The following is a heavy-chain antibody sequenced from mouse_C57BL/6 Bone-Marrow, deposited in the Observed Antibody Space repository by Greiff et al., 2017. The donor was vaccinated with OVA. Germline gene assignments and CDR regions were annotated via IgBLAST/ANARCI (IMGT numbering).Heavy chain of an antibody. CDR1: GYAFTNYL. CDR3: ARPLDY. CDR2: INPGSGGT. V-gene: IGHV1-54*01. J-gene: IGHJ2*01. Sequence: QVQLQQSGAELVRPGTSVKVSCKASGYAFTNYLIEWVKQRPGQGLEWIGVINPGSGGTNYNEKFKGKATLTADKSSSTAYMQLSSLTSEDSAVSVCARPLDYWGQGTTLTVSS.